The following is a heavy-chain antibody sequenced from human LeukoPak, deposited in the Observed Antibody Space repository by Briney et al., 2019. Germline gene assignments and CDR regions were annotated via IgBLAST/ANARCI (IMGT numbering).Heavy chain of an antibody. CDR1: GFTFSSYG. CDR3: ARDLRAYGSGSYYLHYYYYGMDV. D-gene: IGHD3-10*01. Sequence: GGSLRLSCAASGFTFSSYGMHWVRQAPDKGLEWVAVIWYDGSNKYYADSVKGRFTISRDNSKNTLYLQMNSLRAEDTAVYYCARDLRAYGSGSYYLHYYYYGMDVWGQGTTVTVSS. J-gene: IGHJ6*02. CDR2: IWYDGSNK. V-gene: IGHV3-33*01.